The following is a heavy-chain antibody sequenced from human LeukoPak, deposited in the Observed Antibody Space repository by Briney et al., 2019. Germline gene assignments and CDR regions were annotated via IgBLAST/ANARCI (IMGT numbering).Heavy chain of an antibody. CDR3: ARGEVVTASPLDF. D-gene: IGHD2-21*02. J-gene: IGHJ4*02. V-gene: IGHV3-30*04. CDR1: GFTFSGYG. Sequence: PGRSLRLSCAASGFTFSGYGMHWVRLAPGVGLQWIAFISDDGSNKDYAASVKGRFTITRDNSKNTLFLEMRSLRTEDTAVYYCARGEVVTASPLDFWGQGTLVTVSS. CDR2: ISDDGSNK.